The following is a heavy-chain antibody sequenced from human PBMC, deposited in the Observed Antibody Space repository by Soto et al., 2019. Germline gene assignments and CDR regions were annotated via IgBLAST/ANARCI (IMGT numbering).Heavy chain of an antibody. V-gene: IGHV3-11*01. D-gene: IGHD3-10*01. CDR1: GFTFSDYY. CDR3: ARGTGEIDN. CDR2: ISSSGTNM. Sequence: GSLRLSCAASGFTFSDYYMNWIRQAPGRGLEWVSYISSSGTNMFYADSVKGRFTISRDNAKNSLYLQLNSLRAEDTAMYYCARGTGEIDNWGRGTLVTVSS. J-gene: IGHJ4*02.